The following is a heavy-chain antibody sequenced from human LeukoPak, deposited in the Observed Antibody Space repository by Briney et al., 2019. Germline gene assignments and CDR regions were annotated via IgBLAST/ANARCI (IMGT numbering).Heavy chain of an antibody. D-gene: IGHD6-13*01. CDR3: ATDCGSSCFDY. J-gene: IGHJ4*02. V-gene: IGHV3-23*01. CDR1: GFTFSSYA. Sequence: GGSLRLSCAASGFTFSSYAMSWVRQAPGKGLEWVSAISGSGGSTYYADSVKGRFTISRDNAKNSLYLQMSSLRAEDTAVYYCATDCGSSCFDYWGQGTLVTVSS. CDR2: ISGSGGST.